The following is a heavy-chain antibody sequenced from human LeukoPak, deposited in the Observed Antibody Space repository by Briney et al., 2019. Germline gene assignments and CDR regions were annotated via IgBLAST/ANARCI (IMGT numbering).Heavy chain of an antibody. V-gene: IGHV1-69*05. CDR1: GGTFSSYA. CDR2: IIPIFGTA. D-gene: IGHD6-13*01. CDR3: ASGSWYGGYDAFDI. J-gene: IGHJ3*02. Sequence: AASVKVSCKASGGTFSSYAISWVRQAPGQGLEWMGGIIPIFGTANYAQKFQGKVTITTDESTSTAYMELSSLRSEDTAVYYCASGSWYGGYDAFDIWGQGTMVTVSS.